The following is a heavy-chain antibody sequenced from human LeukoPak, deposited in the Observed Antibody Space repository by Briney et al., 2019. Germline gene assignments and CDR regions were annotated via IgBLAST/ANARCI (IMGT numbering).Heavy chain of an antibody. CDR3: AENYYDSSGDAFDI. V-gene: IGHV1-18*01. D-gene: IGHD3-22*01. Sequence: GASVKVSCKASGYTFTSYGISWMQQAPGQGLEWMGWISAYNGNTNYAQKLQGRVTMTTDTSTSTAYMELRSLRSDDTAVYYCAENYYDSSGDAFDIWGQGTMVTVSS. CDR2: ISAYNGNT. J-gene: IGHJ3*02. CDR1: GYTFTSYG.